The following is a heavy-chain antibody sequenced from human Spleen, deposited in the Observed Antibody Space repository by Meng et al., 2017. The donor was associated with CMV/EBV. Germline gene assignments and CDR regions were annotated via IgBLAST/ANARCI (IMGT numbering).Heavy chain of an antibody. V-gene: IGHV3-23*01. CDR2: ISASGLTT. J-gene: IGHJ4*02. CDR1: GFTFGNYA. D-gene: IGHD3-3*01. CDR3: ARAPARDYAFWSAYFDY. Sequence: GESLKISCAASGFTFGNYAMTWVRQAPEKGLEWVSAISASGLTTYYADSVKGRFTISRDNSKNTLYLQMNSLRPEDAAVYYCARAPARDYAFWSAYFDYWGQGTLVTVSS.